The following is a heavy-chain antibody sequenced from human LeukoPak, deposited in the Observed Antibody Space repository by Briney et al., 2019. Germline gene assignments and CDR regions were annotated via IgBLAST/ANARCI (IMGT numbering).Heavy chain of an antibody. CDR3: AKWPKYCSGGSCYRLIDY. J-gene: IGHJ4*02. CDR1: GFTFSSYA. Sequence: GGSLRLSCAASGFTFSSYAMSWVRRAPGKGLEWVSAISGSGGSTYYADSVKGRFTISRDNSKNTLYLQMNSLRAEDTAVYYCAKWPKYCSGGSCYRLIDYWGQGTLVTVSS. CDR2: ISGSGGST. D-gene: IGHD2-15*01. V-gene: IGHV3-23*01.